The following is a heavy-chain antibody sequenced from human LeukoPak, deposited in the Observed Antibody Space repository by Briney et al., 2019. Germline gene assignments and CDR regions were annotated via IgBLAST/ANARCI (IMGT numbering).Heavy chain of an antibody. J-gene: IGHJ4*02. CDR3: ARVERSYDFWSGYWDYFDY. CDR2: ISSSGSTI. D-gene: IGHD3-3*01. CDR1: GFTFSDYY. V-gene: IGHV3-11*04. Sequence: GGSLRLSCAASGFTFSDYYMSWIRQAPGKGLEWVSYISSSGSTIYYADSVKGRFTISRDNAKNSLYLQMNSPRAEDTAVYYCARVERSYDFWSGYWDYFDYWGQGTLVTVSS.